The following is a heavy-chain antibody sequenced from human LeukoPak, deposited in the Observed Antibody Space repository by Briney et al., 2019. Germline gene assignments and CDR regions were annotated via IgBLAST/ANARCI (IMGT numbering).Heavy chain of an antibody. V-gene: IGHV4-39*01. CDR3: ARHFDSSASSSSLYNYFDP. CDR1: GDSISSSSYY. CDR2: IYYSGTT. D-gene: IGHD6-6*01. J-gene: IGHJ5*02. Sequence: SETLSLTCTVSGDSISSSSYYWGWIRQPPGKVLEWIGTIYYSGTTSYNPSLKSRVAMSVDTSKNQFSLKLTSVTAADTAVYYCARHFDSSASSSSLYNYFDPWGQGTLVTVSS.